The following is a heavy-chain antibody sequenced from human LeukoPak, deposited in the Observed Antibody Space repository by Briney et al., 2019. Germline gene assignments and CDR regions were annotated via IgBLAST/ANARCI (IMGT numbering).Heavy chain of an antibody. CDR1: GFTFSSCA. CDR2: ISGSGATT. Sequence: GGSLRLSCAASGFTFSSCAMTWVRQAPGKGLEWVSSISGSGATTYYADSVKGRFTISRDNYNNTVYLQMNSLRAEDTAVYYCAKDQSRVGASDPFDYWGQGMQVGVSS. D-gene: IGHD1-26*01. J-gene: IGHJ4*02. CDR3: AKDQSRVGASDPFDY. V-gene: IGHV3-23*01.